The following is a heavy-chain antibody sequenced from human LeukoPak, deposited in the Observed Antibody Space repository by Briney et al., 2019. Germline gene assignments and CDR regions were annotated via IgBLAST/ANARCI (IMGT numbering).Heavy chain of an antibody. CDR1: GGSISSYY. CDR2: IYYSGST. D-gene: IGHD2-2*01. CDR3: ARVRSRYCSSTSCTQAHMDV. Sequence: SETLSLTCTVSGGSISSYYWSWIRQPPGKGLEWIGYIYYSGSTNYNPSLKSRVTISVDTSKDQFSLKLSSVTAADTAVYYCARVRSRYCSSTSCTQAHMDVWGQGTTVTVSS. V-gene: IGHV4-59*12. J-gene: IGHJ6*02.